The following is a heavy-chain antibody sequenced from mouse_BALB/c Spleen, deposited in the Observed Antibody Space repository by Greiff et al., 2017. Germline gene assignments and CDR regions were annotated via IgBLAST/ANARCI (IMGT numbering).Heavy chain of an antibody. V-gene: IGHV3-2*02. CDR1: GYSITSDYA. J-gene: IGHJ1*01. Sequence: EVQLVESGPGLVKPSQSLSLTCTVTGYSITSDYAWNWIRQFPGNKLEWMGYISYSGSTSYNPSIKSRISITRDTSKNQFFLQLNSVTTEDTATYYCARDCSSYWYFDVWGAGTTVTVSS. CDR3: ARDCSSYWYFDV. CDR2: ISYSGST. D-gene: IGHD6-1*01.